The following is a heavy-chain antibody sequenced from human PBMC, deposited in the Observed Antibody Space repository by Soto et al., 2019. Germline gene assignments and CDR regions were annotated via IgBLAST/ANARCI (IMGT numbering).Heavy chain of an antibody. J-gene: IGHJ4*02. V-gene: IGHV4-34*01. CDR2: INHSRSS. Sequence: QVQLQQWGAGLLKPSETLSLTCAVYGGSFSGYDWTWIRQPPGTGLEWIGEINHSRSSNYKPSLKRRVTISVDTSKNQFSLKLTSVTAADTAVYYCARDKITGLFDYWGQGTLVTVSS. CDR1: GGSFSGYD. D-gene: IGHD2-8*02. CDR3: ARDKITGLFDY.